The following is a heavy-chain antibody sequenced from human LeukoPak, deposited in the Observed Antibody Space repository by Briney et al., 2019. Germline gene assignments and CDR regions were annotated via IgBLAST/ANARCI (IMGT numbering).Heavy chain of an antibody. Sequence: SVKVSCKASGGTFSSYAISWVRQAPGQGLEWMGGIIPSFGTANYAQKFQGRVTITTDESTSTAYMELSSLRSEDTAVYYCARDAYYYDSSGYYYLSEPFDYWGQGTLVTVSS. CDR1: GGTFSSYA. J-gene: IGHJ4*02. CDR3: ARDAYYYDSSGYYYLSEPFDY. D-gene: IGHD3-22*01. CDR2: IIPSFGTA. V-gene: IGHV1-69*05.